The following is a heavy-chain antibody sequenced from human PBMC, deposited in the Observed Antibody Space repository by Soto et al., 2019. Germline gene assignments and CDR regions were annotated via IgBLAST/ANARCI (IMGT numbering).Heavy chain of an antibody. V-gene: IGHV3-23*01. D-gene: IGHD6-13*01. Sequence: EVQLLESGGGLVQPGGSLRLSCAASGFTFSTYAMNWVRQAPGKGLEWVSLIISSGGSTYYADSVKGRFTISRDNSKNTLYLQMNSLRADDTVVYYCAKAEGSSYGTEYSQHWGQGTLVTVSS. CDR1: GFTFSTYA. CDR3: AKAEGSSYGTEYSQH. J-gene: IGHJ1*01. CDR2: IISSGGST.